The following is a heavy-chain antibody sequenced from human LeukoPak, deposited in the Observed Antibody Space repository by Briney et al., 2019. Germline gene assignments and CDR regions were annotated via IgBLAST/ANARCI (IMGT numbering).Heavy chain of an antibody. V-gene: IGHV4-4*07. CDR3: ARAPAGPGYYYYYGMDV. D-gene: IGHD6-13*01. J-gene: IGHJ6*02. CDR1: GGSISSYY. Sequence: SETLSLTCTVSGGSISSYYWSWIRQPAGKGLEWIGRIYTSGSTNYNPSLKSRVTMSVYTSKNQFSLKLSSVTAADTAVYYCARAPAGPGYYYYYGMDVWGQGTTVTVSS. CDR2: IYTSGST.